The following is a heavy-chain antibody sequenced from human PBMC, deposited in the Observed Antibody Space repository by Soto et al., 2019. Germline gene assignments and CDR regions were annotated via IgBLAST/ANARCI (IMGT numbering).Heavy chain of an antibody. J-gene: IGHJ4*02. CDR3: ARHGYSYGGGYFDY. CDR2: IFHSGST. D-gene: IGHD5-18*01. CDR1: RAFINSGGFY. Sequence: SETLSLTCSVSRAFINSGGFYYSWIRQPPGKGLEWLGYIFHSGSTLYNPSLRGRLTLSADTSRNQLSLYLTSVRAEDTAVYYCARHGYSYGGGYFDYWGQGTLVTVS. V-gene: IGHV4-31*03.